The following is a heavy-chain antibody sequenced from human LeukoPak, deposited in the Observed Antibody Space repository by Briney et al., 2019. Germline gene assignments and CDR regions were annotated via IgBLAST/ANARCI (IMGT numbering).Heavy chain of an antibody. V-gene: IGHV4-34*01. CDR3: ARGYGSGSYHYYYYYGMDV. D-gene: IGHD3-10*01. CDR1: GGSFSGYY. Sequence: KPSETLSLTCAVYGGSFSGYYWSWIRQPPGKGLEWIGEINHSGSTNYNPSLKSRVTIPVDTSKNQFSLKLSSVTAADTAVYYCARGYGSGSYHYYYYYGMDVWGKGTTVTVSS. J-gene: IGHJ6*04. CDR2: INHSGST.